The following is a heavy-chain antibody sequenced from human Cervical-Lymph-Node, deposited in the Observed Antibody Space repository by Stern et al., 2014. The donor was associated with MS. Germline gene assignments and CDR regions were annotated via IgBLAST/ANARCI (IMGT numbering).Heavy chain of an antibody. CDR1: GGSISTYY. V-gene: IGHV4-59*01. CDR2: IFYNGST. J-gene: IGHJ4*02. Sequence: QVQLQESGPGLVKPSETLSLTCTVSGGSISTYYWSWIRQSPEKGLEWIGYIFYNGSTNYNPSLKSRCTISVDTSINQFSLNVSSVTAADTAVYDCARGRGISRVSDSWGQGTLVTVSS. D-gene: IGHD2/OR15-2a*01. CDR3: ARGRGISRVSDS.